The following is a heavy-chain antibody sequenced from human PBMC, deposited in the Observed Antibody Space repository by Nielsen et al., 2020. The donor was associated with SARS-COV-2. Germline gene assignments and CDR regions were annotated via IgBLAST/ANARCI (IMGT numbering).Heavy chain of an antibody. CDR2: IWYDGSNK. CDR1: GFTSSSYG. J-gene: IGHJ5*02. D-gene: IGHD6-6*01. CDR3: ARDRIAARPTFGWFDP. Sequence: GESLKISCAASGFTSSSYGMHWVRQAPGKGLEWVAVIWYDGSNKYYADSVKGRFTISRDNSKNTLYLQMNSLRAEDTAVYYCARDRIAARPTFGWFDPWGQGTLVTVSS. V-gene: IGHV3-33*01.